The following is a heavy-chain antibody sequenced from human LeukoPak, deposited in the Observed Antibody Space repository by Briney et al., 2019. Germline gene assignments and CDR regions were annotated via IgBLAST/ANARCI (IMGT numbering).Heavy chain of an antibody. CDR3: AKEEGYIYGLLDY. CDR2: ISGSGGTT. J-gene: IGHJ4*02. Sequence: PGGSLRLSCAASGFTFSNYAMSWVRQAPGKGLEWVSPISGSGGTTYYADSVKGRFTISRDNSKNTLYLQMNSLCAEDTAVYYCAKEEGYIYGLLDYWGQGTLVTVSS. D-gene: IGHD5-18*01. CDR1: GFTFSNYA. V-gene: IGHV3-23*01.